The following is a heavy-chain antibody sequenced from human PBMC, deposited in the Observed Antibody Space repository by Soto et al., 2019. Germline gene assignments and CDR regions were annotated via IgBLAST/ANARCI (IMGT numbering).Heavy chain of an antibody. D-gene: IGHD2-15*01. CDR3: ARDRCSGGSCYRAFYFDL. V-gene: IGHV4-34*01. Sequence: ETLSPTGAVYGASFSGYYWSWIRQPPGKGLEWIGEINHSGSTTYDPSLKSRVTISVDTSKNQFSLKLNSVTAADTAVYYCARDRCSGGSCYRAFYFDLWGRGTLVTVYS. J-gene: IGHJ2*01. CDR1: GASFSGYY. CDR2: INHSGST.